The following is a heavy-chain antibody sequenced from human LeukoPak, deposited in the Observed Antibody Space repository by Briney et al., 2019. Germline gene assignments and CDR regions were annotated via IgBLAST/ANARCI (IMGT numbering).Heavy chain of an antibody. CDR3: ARAMAVAAPDAFDI. J-gene: IGHJ3*02. D-gene: IGHD6-19*01. V-gene: IGHV1-69*06. CDR1: GGTFSSYA. Sequence: ASVKVSCKASGGTFSSYAISWVRQAPGQGLEWMGGIIPIFGTANYAQKFQGRVTITADKSTSTAYMELSSLRSEDTAVYYCARAMAVAAPDAFDIWGQGTMVTVSS. CDR2: IIPIFGTA.